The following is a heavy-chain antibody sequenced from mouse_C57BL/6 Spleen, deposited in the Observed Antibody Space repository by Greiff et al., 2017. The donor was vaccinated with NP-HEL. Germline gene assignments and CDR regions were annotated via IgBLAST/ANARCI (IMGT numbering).Heavy chain of an antibody. D-gene: IGHD2-5*01. J-gene: IGHJ3*01. CDR1: GFSLTSYG. CDR3: AKNEGYSNFAWFAY. CDR2: IWRGGST. V-gene: IGHV2-5*01. Sequence: VQLQQSGPGLVQPSQSLSITCTVSGFSLTSYGVHWVRQSPGKGLEWLGVIWRGGSTDYNAAFMSRLSITKDNSKSQVFFKMNSLQADDTAIYYCAKNEGYSNFAWFAYWGQGTLVTVSA.